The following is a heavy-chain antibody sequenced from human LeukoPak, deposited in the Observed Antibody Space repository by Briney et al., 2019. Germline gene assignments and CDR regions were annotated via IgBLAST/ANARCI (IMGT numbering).Heavy chain of an antibody. CDR1: GYSFTSYW. J-gene: IGHJ4*02. CDR2: IYPGDSDT. V-gene: IGHV5-51*01. CDR3: ASSYYYGSGSYDYYFDY. Sequence: GESLKISCKGSGYSFTSYWIGWVRQMPGKGLEWMGIIYPGDSDTRYSPSFQGQVTISADKSISTAYLQWSSLKASDTAMYYCASSYYYGSGSYDYYFDYWGQGTLATVSS. D-gene: IGHD3-10*01.